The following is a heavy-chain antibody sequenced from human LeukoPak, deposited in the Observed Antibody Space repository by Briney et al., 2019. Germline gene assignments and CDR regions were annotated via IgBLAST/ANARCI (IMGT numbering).Heavy chain of an antibody. CDR2: ISSSSSYI. Sequence: KAGGSLRLSCAASGFTFSSYSMNWVRQAPGKGLEWVSSISSSSSYIYYADSVKGRFTISRDNAKNSLYLQMNSLRAEDTAVYYCARGGYSGSRRNYFDYWGQGTLVTVSS. D-gene: IGHD1-26*01. CDR1: GFTFSSYS. V-gene: IGHV3-21*01. CDR3: ARGGYSGSRRNYFDY. J-gene: IGHJ4*02.